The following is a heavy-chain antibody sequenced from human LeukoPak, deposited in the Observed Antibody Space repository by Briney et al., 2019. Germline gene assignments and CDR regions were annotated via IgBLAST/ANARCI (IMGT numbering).Heavy chain of an antibody. J-gene: IGHJ4*02. CDR2: INPNSGGT. CDR3: ARDPQYRSGNEMDY. D-gene: IGHD4-23*01. Sequence: GASVKVSCKASGYTFTGYFIHWVRQAPGQGLEWMGWINPNSGGTSYAQRFQGRVTMTRDTSISTTYMELTRLTSDDTAVYFCARDPQYRSGNEMDYWGQGTLVTVSS. V-gene: IGHV1-2*02. CDR1: GYTFTGYF.